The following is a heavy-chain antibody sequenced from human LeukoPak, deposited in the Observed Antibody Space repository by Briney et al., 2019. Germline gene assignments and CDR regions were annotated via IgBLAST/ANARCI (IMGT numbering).Heavy chain of an antibody. D-gene: IGHD1-26*01. CDR3: ARRMGGTPDY. J-gene: IGHJ4*02. Sequence: PGGSLRLSCVASGFIFSNYAMSWGGQAPGKGVEGVSAIGADAVAKDYPASVKRHFTISRHNSNNTLFLQMNSLSAEDTALYYCARRMGGTPDYWGLGTLVTVSS. CDR2: IGADAVAK. CDR1: GFIFSNYA. V-gene: IGHV3-23*01.